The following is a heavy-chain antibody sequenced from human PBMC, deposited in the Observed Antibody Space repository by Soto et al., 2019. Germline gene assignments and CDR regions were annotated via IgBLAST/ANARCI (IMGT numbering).Heavy chain of an antibody. V-gene: IGHV4-30-4*01. D-gene: IGHD6-19*01. CDR1: GGSISSGDYY. J-gene: IGHJ4*02. CDR2: IYYSGST. CDR3: ARAVGLKQWLVGGGWYFDY. Sequence: LSLTCTVSGGSISSGDYYWSWIRQPPGKGLEWIGYIYYSGSTYYNPSLKSRVTISVDTSKNQFSLKLSSVTAADTAVYYCARAVGLKQWLVGGGWYFDYWGQGTLVTVSS.